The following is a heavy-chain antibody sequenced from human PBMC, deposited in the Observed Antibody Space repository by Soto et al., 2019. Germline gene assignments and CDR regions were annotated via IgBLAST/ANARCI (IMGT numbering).Heavy chain of an antibody. Sequence: EVQLVPFGAEVKKPGDSLKISCNGSVYSFTGYWSGWQRPMPETGLEWMGIIYPGDSDTSYSPSFQGRVTISADKAISTAYLQWSSQKAADTAMYYCARHFRRELAIDYWGQGTLVTVSS. V-gene: IGHV5-51*01. CDR3: ARHFRRELAIDY. CDR2: IYPGDSDT. CDR1: VYSFTGYW. D-gene: IGHD1-26*01. J-gene: IGHJ4*02.